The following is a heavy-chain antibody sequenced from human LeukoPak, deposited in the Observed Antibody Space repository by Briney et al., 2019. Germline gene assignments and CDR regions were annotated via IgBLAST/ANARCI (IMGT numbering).Heavy chain of an antibody. Sequence: SETLSLTCTVSGGSISSHYWSWIRQPPGKGLEWIGYIYYSGSTNYNPSLKSRVTISVDTSKNQFSLKLSSVTAADTAVYYCARLEWLSLYCYYYMDVWGKGTTVTVSS. CDR2: IYYSGST. CDR3: ARLEWLSLYCYYYMDV. D-gene: IGHD3-3*01. J-gene: IGHJ6*03. CDR1: GGSISSHY. V-gene: IGHV4-59*11.